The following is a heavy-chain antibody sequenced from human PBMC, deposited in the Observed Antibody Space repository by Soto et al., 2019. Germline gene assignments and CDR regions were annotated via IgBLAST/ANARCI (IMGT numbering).Heavy chain of an antibody. CDR1: GFTFSSYA. CDR2: ISGSGGST. V-gene: IGHV3-23*01. CDR3: AKAEDKYYDILTGYYLLNY. J-gene: IGHJ4*02. D-gene: IGHD3-9*01. Sequence: EVQMLESGGGLVQPGGSLRLSCAASGFTFSSYAMSWARQAPGKGLEWVSGISGSGGSTYYADSVKGRFTISRDNSKNTLYLQMHSLRAEDTAVYYCAKAEDKYYDILTGYYLLNYWGQGTLVTVSS.